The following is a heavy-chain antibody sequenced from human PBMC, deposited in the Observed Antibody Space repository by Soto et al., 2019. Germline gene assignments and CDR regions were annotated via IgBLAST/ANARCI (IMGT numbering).Heavy chain of an antibody. Sequence: SETLSLTCTVSGCSISSYYWSWIRQPPGKGLEWIGYIYYSGSTNYNPSLKSRVTISVDTSKNQFSLKLSSVTAADTAVYYCARVGQPDYYYYGMDVWGQGTTVTVSS. J-gene: IGHJ6*02. V-gene: IGHV4-59*01. CDR2: IYYSGST. CDR1: GCSISSYY. CDR3: ARVGQPDYYYYGMDV.